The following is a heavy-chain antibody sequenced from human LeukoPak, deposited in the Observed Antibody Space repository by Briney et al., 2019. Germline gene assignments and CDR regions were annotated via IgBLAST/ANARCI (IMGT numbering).Heavy chain of an antibody. Sequence: GGSLRLSCAGSGFTFSNYWVHWVRQAPGKGLVWVSRINVEGTRTDYADSVKGRFTISRDNAKNSLSLQMNSLRAEDTAVYYCARAIAVAGPYYFDYWGQGTLVTVSS. D-gene: IGHD6-19*01. V-gene: IGHV3-74*01. CDR3: ARAIAVAGPYYFDY. CDR1: GFTFSNYW. J-gene: IGHJ4*02. CDR2: INVEGTRT.